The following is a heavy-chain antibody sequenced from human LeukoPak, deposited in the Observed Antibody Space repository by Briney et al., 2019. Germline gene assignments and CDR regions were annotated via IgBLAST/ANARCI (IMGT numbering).Heavy chain of an antibody. V-gene: IGHV3-23*01. CDR3: AKQYSSKSRVFDY. D-gene: IGHD6-13*01. CDR2: ISGSGGST. J-gene: IGHJ4*02. CDR1: GFTFSSYA. Sequence: GGSLCLSSAASGFTFSSYAISWVHQAPGKGLEWVSAISGSGGSTYYADSVKGRFTSSRDNSKNTLYLQMNSLRAEDTAVYYCAKQYSSKSRVFDYWAQKPLVTVSS.